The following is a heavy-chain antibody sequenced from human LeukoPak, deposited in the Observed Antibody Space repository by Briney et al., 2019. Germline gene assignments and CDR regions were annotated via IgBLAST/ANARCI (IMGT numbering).Heavy chain of an antibody. J-gene: IGHJ4*02. CDR3: ARFLYGHYSHYFDY. Sequence: GESLRISCKGSGYTFTNYWIGWVRQMPGKGPEWMGIIYPGDSETRYSPPFQGQVTISSDKSISTAYLQWSRLKASDTAMYYCARFLYGHYSHYFDYWGQGTLVTVSS. D-gene: IGHD4-17*01. V-gene: IGHV5-51*01. CDR1: GYTFTNYW. CDR2: IYPGDSET.